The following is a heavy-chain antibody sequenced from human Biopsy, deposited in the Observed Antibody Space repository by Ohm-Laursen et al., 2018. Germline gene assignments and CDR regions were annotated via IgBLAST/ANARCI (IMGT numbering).Heavy chain of an antibody. V-gene: IGHV3-21*01. J-gene: IGHJ5*02. CDR3: AVEYYDSSGYYNPKWFNP. Sequence: LSLTCAASGFTPSSYALNWVRQAPGKGLEWVSSISAGSNYIYYTDSVKGRFTISRDNAQNSLYLQMNSLRAEDTAFYYCAVEYYDSSGYYNPKWFNPWGQGTLVTVSS. CDR2: ISAGSNYI. CDR1: GFTPSSYA. D-gene: IGHD3-22*01.